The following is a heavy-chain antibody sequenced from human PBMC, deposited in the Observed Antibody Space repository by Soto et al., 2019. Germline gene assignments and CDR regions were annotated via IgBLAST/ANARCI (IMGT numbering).Heavy chain of an antibody. V-gene: IGHV4-30-4*01. CDR2: IYYSGST. Sequence: PSETLSLTCTVSGGSISSGDYYWSWIRQPPGKGLEWIGYIYYSGSTYYNPSLKSRVTISVDTSKNQFSLKLSYVTAADTAVYYCARSEYYDILTGYPPDYWGQGTLVTVSS. D-gene: IGHD3-9*01. J-gene: IGHJ4*02. CDR1: GGSISSGDYY. CDR3: ARSEYYDILTGYPPDY.